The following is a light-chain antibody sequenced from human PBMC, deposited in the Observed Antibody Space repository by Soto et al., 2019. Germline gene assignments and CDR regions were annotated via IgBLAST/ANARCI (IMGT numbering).Light chain of an antibody. CDR3: QQYNSYSWT. V-gene: IGKV1-5*01. CDR1: QSISSW. Sequence: DIQMTQSPSTLSASVGDRVTITCRASQSISSWLAWYQQKPGKAPKLLIYDASSLESGVPSRFSGSGSGTEFTLTISGLQPDDFATYYWQQYNSYSWTFGQGTKVEIK. CDR2: DAS. J-gene: IGKJ1*01.